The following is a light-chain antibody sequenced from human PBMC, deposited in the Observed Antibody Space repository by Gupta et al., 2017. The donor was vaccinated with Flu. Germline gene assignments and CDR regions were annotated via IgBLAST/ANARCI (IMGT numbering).Light chain of an antibody. CDR2: AVS. Sequence: PSSPSASVGDRVTITSRASQSLSNSLHWYQQKPGKAPKLLTYAVSSLQSGVPTRLSGSGTGTDLALAISSLQPEDFATYYSQQIYITPITFGGGTKVEIK. CDR1: QSLSNS. J-gene: IGKJ4*01. V-gene: IGKV1-39*01. CDR3: QQIYITPIT.